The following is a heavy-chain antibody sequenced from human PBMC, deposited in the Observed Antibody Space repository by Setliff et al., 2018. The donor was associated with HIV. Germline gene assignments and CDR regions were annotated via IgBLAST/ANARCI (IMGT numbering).Heavy chain of an antibody. D-gene: IGHD3-9*01. CDR2: IYYTGST. V-gene: IGHV4-59*01. CDR3: VRGNPDYDILTGYWSYYFDY. CDR1: GDSITSYY. Sequence: TSETLSLTCTVSGDSITSYYWTWIRQPPGKGLEWIGHIYYTGSTNYNPSLKSRVTISLDTSKNQFSLNLKSVTAADTAVYYCVRGNPDYDILTGYWSYYFDYWGQGTLVTVSS. J-gene: IGHJ4*02.